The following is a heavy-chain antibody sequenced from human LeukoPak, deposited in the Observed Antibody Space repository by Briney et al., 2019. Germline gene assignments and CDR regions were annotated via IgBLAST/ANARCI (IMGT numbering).Heavy chain of an antibody. Sequence: GGSLRLSCAASGFMFSGNWMSWVRLAPGKGLEWVANIKEDGTETYYVDSVKGRFTISRDNAKNSLYLQMNSLRVEDTAVYYCAKEGRSLQTYWGQGTLVTVSS. V-gene: IGHV3-7*03. D-gene: IGHD5-24*01. CDR1: GFMFSGNW. CDR3: AKEGRSLQTY. CDR2: IKEDGTET. J-gene: IGHJ4*02.